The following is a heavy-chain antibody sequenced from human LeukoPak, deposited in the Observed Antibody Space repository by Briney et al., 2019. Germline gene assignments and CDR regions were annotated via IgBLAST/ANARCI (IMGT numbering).Heavy chain of an antibody. J-gene: IGHJ4*02. V-gene: IGHV1-18*01. Sequence: ASVKVSCKASGYTFTSYGISWVRQAPGQGLEWMGWISAYNGNTNYAQKLQGRVTMTTDTSTSTAYMELRSLRSDDTAVYYCASGDDYGGYFPSFDYWGQGTLVTVSS. CDR3: ASGDDYGGYFPSFDY. CDR1: GYTFTSYG. D-gene: IGHD4-17*01. CDR2: ISAYNGNT.